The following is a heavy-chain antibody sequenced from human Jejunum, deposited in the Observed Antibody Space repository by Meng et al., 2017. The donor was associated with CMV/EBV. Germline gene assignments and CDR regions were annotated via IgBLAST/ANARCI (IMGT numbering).Heavy chain of an antibody. V-gene: IGHV3-49*04. D-gene: IGHD2-2*01. CDR2: IRGKTSGGTT. J-gene: IGHJ4*03. CDR3: TRCSINCYLDY. CDR1: CFTVGASF. Sequence: SCFTVGASFLTWVRQAPGKGLEWVGFIRGKTSGGTTEYAASVKGRFIISRDDSENVAYLQMNSLKIEDTGVYYCTRCSINCYLDYWGQGTRVTVSS.